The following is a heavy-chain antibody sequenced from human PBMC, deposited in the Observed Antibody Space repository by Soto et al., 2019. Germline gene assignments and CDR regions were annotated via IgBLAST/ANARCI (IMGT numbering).Heavy chain of an antibody. CDR3: ARNRGPTGPNY. J-gene: IGHJ4*02. V-gene: IGHV4-39*01. CDR1: GDSISSNNYH. D-gene: IGHD3-10*01. CDR2: MFHSGNT. Sequence: QLQLQESGPGLVKPSETLSLTCTVSGDSISSNNYHWGWIRQPPGKGLEWIGSMFHSGNTYHNPSLKSRVNISVDTSKNQFSLNLRSVTAADTAVYYCARNRGPTGPNYGGQGTLVTVSA.